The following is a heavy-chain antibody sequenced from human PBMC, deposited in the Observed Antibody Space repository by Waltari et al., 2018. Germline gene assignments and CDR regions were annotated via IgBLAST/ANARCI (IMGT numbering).Heavy chain of an antibody. J-gene: IGHJ3*01. D-gene: IGHD3-10*01. V-gene: IGHV1-69-2*01. CDR2: VDPEDGET. Sequence: EVQLLQSGTELKTPGSTVNISCQVSGSRFTDYYIHWVQQAPGKGPQWMGIVDPEDGETIYAERFQGRVTITADTSTETAFMELSSLTSDDTAVYYCVTALGDRSSASRPFDVWGLGTLITVSS. CDR1: GSRFTDYY. CDR3: VTALGDRSSASRPFDV.